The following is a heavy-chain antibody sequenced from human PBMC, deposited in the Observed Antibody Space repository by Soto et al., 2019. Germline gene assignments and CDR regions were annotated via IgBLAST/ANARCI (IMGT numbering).Heavy chain of an antibody. D-gene: IGHD6-19*01. CDR2: INPNSGGT. J-gene: IGHJ4*02. V-gene: IGHV1-2*02. CDR1: GYTFTGYY. Sequence: ASVKVSCKASGYTFTGYYMHWVRQAPGQGLEWMGWINPNSGGTNYAQKFQGRVTMTRDTSISTAYMELSRLRSDDTAVYYCATLGIAVAGCIDYWGQGTLVTVSS. CDR3: ATLGIAVAGCIDY.